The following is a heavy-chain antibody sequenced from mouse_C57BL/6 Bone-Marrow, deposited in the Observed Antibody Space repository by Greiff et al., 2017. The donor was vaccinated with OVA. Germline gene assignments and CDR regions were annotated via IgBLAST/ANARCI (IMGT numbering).Heavy chain of an antibody. CDR2: IYPRSGNT. J-gene: IGHJ3*01. D-gene: IGHD1-1*01. Sequence: VKLQESGAELARPGASVKLSCKASGYTFTSYGISWVKQRTGQGLEWIGEIYPRSGNTYYNEKFKGKATLTADKSSSTAYMELRSLTSEDSAVYFCARPLYGSSPPFAYWGQGTLVTVSA. CDR1: GYTFTSYG. CDR3: ARPLYGSSPPFAY. V-gene: IGHV1-81*01.